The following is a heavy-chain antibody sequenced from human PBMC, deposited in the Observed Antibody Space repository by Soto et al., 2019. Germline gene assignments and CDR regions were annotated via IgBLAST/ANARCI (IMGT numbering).Heavy chain of an antibody. CDR1: EFTFSAHW. Sequence: VQLAESGGGLVQPGGSLRLSCTASEFTFSAHWMHWVRQAPGKGLMWVSRLNEDGSQTDHAAPLKGRFAISRDHAQTLLFLQPTSPRGADPAIYFCARGARDWNGIDSWGQGILVTVPS. D-gene: IGHD1-1*01. CDR2: LNEDGSQT. CDR3: ARGARDWNGIDS. J-gene: IGHJ4*02. V-gene: IGHV3-74*01.